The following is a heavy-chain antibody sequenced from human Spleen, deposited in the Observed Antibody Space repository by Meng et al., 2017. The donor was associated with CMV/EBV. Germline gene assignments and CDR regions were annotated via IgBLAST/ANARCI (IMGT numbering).Heavy chain of an antibody. V-gene: IGHV2-5*01. CDR2: IYLNDAK. Sequence: FSITTTGVGVGWIRQPPGKGLEWLALIYLNDAKHYSPTLSSRRTITKGTSKNQVVLTMTNMDPVDTATYYCARNSARMFYANYFDSWGQGALVTVSS. CDR3: ARNSARMFYANYFDS. CDR1: FSITTTGVG. D-gene: IGHD2-8*01. J-gene: IGHJ4*02.